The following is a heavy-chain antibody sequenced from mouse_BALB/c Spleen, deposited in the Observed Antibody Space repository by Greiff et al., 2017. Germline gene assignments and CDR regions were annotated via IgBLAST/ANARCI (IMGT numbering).Heavy chain of an antibody. CDR2: IRNKANGYTT. J-gene: IGHJ3*01. CDR1: GFTFTDYY. V-gene: IGHV7-3*02. Sequence: EVKLMESGGGLVQPGGSLRLSCATSGFTFTDYYMSWVRQPPGKALEWLGFIRNKANGYTTEYSASVKGRFTISRDNSQSILYLQMNTLRAEDSATYYCARDTMITPGAYWGQGTLVTVSA. CDR3: ARDTMITPGAY. D-gene: IGHD2-4*01.